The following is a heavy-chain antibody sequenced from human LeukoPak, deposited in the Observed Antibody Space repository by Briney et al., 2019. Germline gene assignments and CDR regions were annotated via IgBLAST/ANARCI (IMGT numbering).Heavy chain of an antibody. D-gene: IGHD2-2*02. CDR2: FIPAFGTP. CDR1: GGTFTTFA. Sequence: SMKVSCKISGGTFTTFAVIWVRQAPGQGLEWLGGFIPAFGTPTYAEKFQGRVTITADESTGTAYMELSSLRSEDTAVYYCAKGYCSSTSCYTGTGWFDPWGQGTLVTVSS. V-gene: IGHV1-69*01. J-gene: IGHJ5*02. CDR3: AKGYCSSTSCYTGTGWFDP.